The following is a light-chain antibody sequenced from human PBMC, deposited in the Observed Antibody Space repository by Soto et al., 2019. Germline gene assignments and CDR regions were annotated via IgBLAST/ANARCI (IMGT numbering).Light chain of an antibody. CDR1: QSISIW. V-gene: IGKV1-5*01. CDR2: DAS. J-gene: IGKJ2*01. CDR3: QQYNSYSLYT. Sequence: DIQMTQSPSTLSASVGDRVTITCRASQSISIWLAWYQQKPGKAPKLLIYDASSLESGVPSRFSSRGCGSEFPLTISSLQPDDFATYYCQQYNSYSLYTFGQGTKLEIK.